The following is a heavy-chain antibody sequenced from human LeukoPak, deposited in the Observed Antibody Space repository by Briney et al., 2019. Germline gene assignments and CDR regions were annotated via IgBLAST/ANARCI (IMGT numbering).Heavy chain of an antibody. D-gene: IGHD3-10*01. V-gene: IGHV1-2*02. CDR1: GYTFTGYY. Sequence: ASVKVSCKASGYTFTGYYMHWVRQAPGQGLEWMGWINPNSGGTNYAQKFQGRVTMTRDTSISTAYMELSRLRSDDTAVYYCARVKVRGVDDAFDIWGQGTMVTVSS. J-gene: IGHJ3*02. CDR2: INPNSGGT. CDR3: ARVKVRGVDDAFDI.